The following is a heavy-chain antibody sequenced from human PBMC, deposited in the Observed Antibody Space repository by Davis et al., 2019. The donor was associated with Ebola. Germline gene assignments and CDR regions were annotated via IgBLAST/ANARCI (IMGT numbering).Heavy chain of an antibody. CDR3: TSPGGMVQGVSDVDY. J-gene: IGHJ4*02. D-gene: IGHD3-10*01. CDR1: GFTFSGST. V-gene: IGHV3-73*01. Sequence: GESLKISCAASGFTFSGSTMHWVRQASGKGLEWVGRIRSKANSYATAYAASVEGRFTISRDDSKNTAYLQMNSLKTEDTAVYYCTSPGGMVQGVSDVDYWGQGTLVTVSS. CDR2: IRSKANSYAT.